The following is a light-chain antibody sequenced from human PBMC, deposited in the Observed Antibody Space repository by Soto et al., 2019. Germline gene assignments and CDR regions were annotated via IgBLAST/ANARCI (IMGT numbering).Light chain of an antibody. CDR3: LSYTDSSNFV. J-gene: IGLJ1*01. CDR1: SSDIGAYNS. CDR2: QVS. V-gene: IGLV2-14*01. Sequence: QSALTQPASVSGSPGQSITISCTGTSSDIGAYNSVSWYQHHPGKAPKLIVFQVSFRPSAVSDRFSGSKSDNTASLTISGLQTEDEADYYCLSYTDSSNFVFGNGTKVTV.